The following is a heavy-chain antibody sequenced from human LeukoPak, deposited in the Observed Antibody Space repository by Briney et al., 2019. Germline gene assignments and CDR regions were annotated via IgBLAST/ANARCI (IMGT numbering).Heavy chain of an antibody. CDR2: ISSSSNYI. V-gene: IGHV3-21*01. J-gene: IGHJ4*02. D-gene: IGHD3-10*01. CDR3: ALYPYYYGSGSLSH. CDR1: EFIFSSFS. Sequence: GGSLRLSCAASEFIFSSFSMNWVRQAPGKGLEWVSFISSSSNYIYYADSVKGRFIISRDNVKNSLYLQMNSLRAEDTAVYYCALYPYYYGSGSLSHWGQGTLVTVSS.